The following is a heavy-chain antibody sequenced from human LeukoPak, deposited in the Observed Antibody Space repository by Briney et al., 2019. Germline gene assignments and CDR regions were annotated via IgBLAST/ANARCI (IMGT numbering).Heavy chain of an antibody. CDR3: ARDAVVTDPHYYYYGLDV. V-gene: IGHV3-7*01. CDR1: GFTFSSYW. CDR2: IKQDGSEK. D-gene: IGHD4-23*01. Sequence: GGSLRLSCAASGFTFSSYWMSWVRQAPGKGLEWVANIKQDGSEKYYVDAVKGRFTISRDNAKNSLYLQMNSLRAEDTAVYYCARDAVVTDPHYYYYGLDVWGQGTTVTVSS. J-gene: IGHJ6*02.